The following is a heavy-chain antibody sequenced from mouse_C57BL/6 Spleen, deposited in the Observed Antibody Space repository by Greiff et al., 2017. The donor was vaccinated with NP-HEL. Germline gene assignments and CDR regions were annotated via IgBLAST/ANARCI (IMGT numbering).Heavy chain of an antibody. CDR1: GYTFTSYW. V-gene: IGHV1-61*01. CDR3: ARTGTYYFDY. Sequence: QVQLQQPGAELVRPGSSVKLSCKASGYTFTSYWMDWVKQRPGQGLEWIGNIYPSDSETHYNQKFKDKATLTVDKSSSTAYMQLSSLTSEDSAVYYCARTGTYYFDYWGQGTTLTGSS. D-gene: IGHD4-1*01. CDR2: IYPSDSET. J-gene: IGHJ2*01.